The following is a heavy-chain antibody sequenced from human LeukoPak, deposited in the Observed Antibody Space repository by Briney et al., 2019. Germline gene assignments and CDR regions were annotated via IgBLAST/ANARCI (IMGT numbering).Heavy chain of an antibody. CDR3: ASGRVFDY. CDR1: GFTVSSNY. J-gene: IGHJ4*02. Sequence: GGSLRLSCAASGFTVSSNYMSWVRQAPGKGLEWVSVIYSGGSAYYADCVKGRFTIPRDNSKNPLYLQMNSLRAEATAVYYCASGRVFDYWGQGTLVTVSS. CDR2: IYSGGSA. D-gene: IGHD3-10*01. V-gene: IGHV3-66*01.